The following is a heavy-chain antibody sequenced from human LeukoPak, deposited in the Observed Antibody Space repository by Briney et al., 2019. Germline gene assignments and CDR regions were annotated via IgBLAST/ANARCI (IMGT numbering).Heavy chain of an antibody. CDR1: GFTFSYYS. Sequence: PGGSLRLSCAAYGFTFSYYSMNWVRQAPGKGLEWVSFISTSSSYIYYADSVKGRFTISRDNSKNTLYLQMNSLRAEDTAVYYCATIAVAGSRGDYFDYWGQGTLVTVSS. V-gene: IGHV3-21*04. J-gene: IGHJ4*02. CDR2: ISTSSSYI. CDR3: ATIAVAGSRGDYFDY. D-gene: IGHD6-19*01.